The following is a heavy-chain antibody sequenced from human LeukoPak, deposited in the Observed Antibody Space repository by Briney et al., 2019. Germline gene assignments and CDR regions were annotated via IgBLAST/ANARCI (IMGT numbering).Heavy chain of an antibody. J-gene: IGHJ4*02. V-gene: IGHV3-11*01. Sequence: LGGSLRLSCAASGFTFSDYYMSWFRQAPGKGLEWVSYISSSGSTIYYADSVKGRFTISRDNAKNSLYLQMNSLRAEDTAVYYCARPSNYGDYVEASDYWGQGTLVTVSS. CDR1: GFTFSDYY. CDR3: ARPSNYGDYVEASDY. D-gene: IGHD4-17*01. CDR2: ISSSGSTI.